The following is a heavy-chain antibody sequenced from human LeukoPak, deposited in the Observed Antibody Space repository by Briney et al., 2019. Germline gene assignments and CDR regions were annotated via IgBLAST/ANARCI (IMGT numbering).Heavy chain of an antibody. CDR1: GFTFISYA. D-gene: IGHD2-15*01. V-gene: IGHV3-21*05. Sequence: GTSLRLSCAASGFTFISYAIHWVRQAPGKGLEWISHISRGTYIAYADSVKGRFSISRDNAKNSLYLQMNSLRAEDTAVYYCTREQDREAAATVIGDSWGQGTLVTVSS. CDR3: TREQDREAAATVIGDS. CDR2: ISRGTYI. J-gene: IGHJ4*02.